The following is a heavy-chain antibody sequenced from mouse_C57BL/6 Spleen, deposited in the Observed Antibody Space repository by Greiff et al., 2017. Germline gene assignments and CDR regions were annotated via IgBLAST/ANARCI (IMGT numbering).Heavy chain of an antibody. Sequence: EVQLVESGGGLVKPGGSLKLSCAASGFTFSSYAMSWVRQTPEKRLEWVATISDGGSYTYYPDNVKGRFTISRDNAKNNLYLQMSHLKSEDTAMYYCARDHYGSSHWYFDVWGTGTTVTVSS. D-gene: IGHD1-1*01. CDR1: GFTFSSYA. CDR3: ARDHYGSSHWYFDV. V-gene: IGHV5-4*01. CDR2: ISDGGSYT. J-gene: IGHJ1*03.